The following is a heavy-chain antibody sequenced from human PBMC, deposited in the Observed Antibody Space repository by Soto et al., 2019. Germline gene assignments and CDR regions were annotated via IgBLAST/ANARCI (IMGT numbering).Heavy chain of an antibody. CDR1: GFTCDDYG. CDR2: ISSNGGST. D-gene: IGHD6-13*01. CDR3: ARDLGSSWYPEYFQH. J-gene: IGHJ1*01. V-gene: IGHV3-64*04. Sequence: GGSLRLSCAASGFTCDDYGMSWVRQAPGKGLEYVSAISSNGGSTYYADSVKGRFTISRDNAKNSLYLQMNSLRAEDTAVYYCARDLGSSWYPEYFQHWGQGTLVTVSS.